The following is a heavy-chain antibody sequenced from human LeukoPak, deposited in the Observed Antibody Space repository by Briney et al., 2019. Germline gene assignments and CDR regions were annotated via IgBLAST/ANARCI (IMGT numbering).Heavy chain of an antibody. V-gene: IGHV4-61*02. CDR1: GGSISSGSYY. CDR3: ARDLWHYSDNSGFDY. Sequence: SQTLSLTCTVSGGSISSGSYYWSWIRQPAGKGVEWIGRIYTSGTTNYNPSLKSRVTISVDTSKNQFSLELNSVTAADTAVYYCARDLWHYSDNSGFDYWGQGTVVTVSS. CDR2: IYTSGTT. D-gene: IGHD3-22*01. J-gene: IGHJ4*02.